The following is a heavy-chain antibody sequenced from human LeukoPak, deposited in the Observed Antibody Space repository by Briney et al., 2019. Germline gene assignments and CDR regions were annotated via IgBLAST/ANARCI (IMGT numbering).Heavy chain of an antibody. Sequence: GGSLRLSCAASGFTFDDFGMTWVRQAPGKGLEWVSGINSNGGDTGHADSVKGRFTIPRDNAKKTLYLQMNSLRVEDPGVYYWARWELSGRVMERLSWIDHWGQGALVTVSS. CDR1: GFTFDDFG. CDR3: ARWELSGRVMERLSWIDH. J-gene: IGHJ4*02. CDR2: INSNGGDT. V-gene: IGHV3-20*04. D-gene: IGHD3-16*02.